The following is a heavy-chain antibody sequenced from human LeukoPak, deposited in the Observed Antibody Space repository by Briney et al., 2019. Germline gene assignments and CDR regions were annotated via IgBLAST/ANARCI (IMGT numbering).Heavy chain of an antibody. CDR3: VTSVCCYDPSGYYPSDY. Sequence: ASVKVSCKASGYTFTSYDINWVRQATGQGLEWMGWMNPRSGNTGYAQKLQGRVTMTRNTAISTAYMELSGLRTEDTAVYYCVTSVCCYDPSGYYPSDYWGQGTLVTVSS. V-gene: IGHV1-8*01. CDR1: GYTFTSYD. J-gene: IGHJ4*02. CDR2: MNPRSGNT. D-gene: IGHD3-22*01.